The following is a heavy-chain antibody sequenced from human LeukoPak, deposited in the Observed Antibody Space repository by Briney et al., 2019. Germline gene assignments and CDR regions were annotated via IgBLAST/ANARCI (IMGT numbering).Heavy chain of an antibody. CDR3: ARGAYDSSGYWVNDAFDI. CDR1: GYTFSGYY. Sequence: ASVKVSCKASGYTFSGYYIHWVRQAPGQGLEWMGWINPNTGGTKYAQRFQDRVTMTTDTSASTAYMELRSLRSDDTAVYYCARGAYDSSGYWVNDAFDIWGQGTMVTVSS. J-gene: IGHJ3*02. CDR2: INPNTGGT. D-gene: IGHD3-22*01. V-gene: IGHV1-2*02.